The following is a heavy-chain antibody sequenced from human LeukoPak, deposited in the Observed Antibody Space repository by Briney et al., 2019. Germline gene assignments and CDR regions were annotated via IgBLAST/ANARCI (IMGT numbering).Heavy chain of an antibody. V-gene: IGHV3-66*01. CDR2: IYTGDNT. Sequence: PGGSLRLSCAASRISDYMIWVRQAPGTGVEWVSVIYTGDNTYYANSVKGRFTISRDNSQRMLYLQMNSLRAEDTSVYYCASSTSTPGGFDFWGQGTLVTVSS. J-gene: IGHJ4*02. CDR3: ASSTSTPGGFDF. D-gene: IGHD2-2*01. CDR1: RISDY.